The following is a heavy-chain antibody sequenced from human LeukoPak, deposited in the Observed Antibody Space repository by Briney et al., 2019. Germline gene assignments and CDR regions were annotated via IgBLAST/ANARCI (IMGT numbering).Heavy chain of an antibody. V-gene: IGHV5-51*01. CDR3: ARRVLVGTDVWRSGSYYNPWFDP. CDR1: GYSFTSYW. D-gene: IGHD3-10*01. CDR2: IYPGDSDT. J-gene: IGHJ5*02. Sequence: GESLKISCKGSGYSFTSYWIGWVRQMPGKGLEWMGIIYPGDSDTRYSPSFQGQVTISADKSISTAYLQWSSLKASDTAMYYCARRVLVGTDVWRSGSYYNPWFDPWGQGTLVTVSS.